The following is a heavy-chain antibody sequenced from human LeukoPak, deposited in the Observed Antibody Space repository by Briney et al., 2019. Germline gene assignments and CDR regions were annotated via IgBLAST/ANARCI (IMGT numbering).Heavy chain of an antibody. Sequence: GGSLRLSCAASGFTFSDYYMSWIRQAPGRGLEWVSYISRSGSTIYYTDSVKGRFTISRDNAKNSLYLQMSSLRAEDTAVYYCARNEKLDYDLWSGDSSGLDIWGQGTVVTVSS. CDR2: ISRSGSTI. J-gene: IGHJ3*02. V-gene: IGHV3-11*01. D-gene: IGHD3-3*01. CDR3: ARNEKLDYDLWSGDSSGLDI. CDR1: GFTFSDYY.